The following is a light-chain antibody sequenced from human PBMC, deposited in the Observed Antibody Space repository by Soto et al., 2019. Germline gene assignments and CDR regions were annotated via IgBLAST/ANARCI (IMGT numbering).Light chain of an antibody. CDR2: EGS. CDR3: CSYAGSSTSYAV. CDR1: SSDVGSYNL. Sequence: SVLTQPASVSGSPGQSITISCTGTSSDVGSYNLVSWYQQHPGKAPKLMIYEGSKRPSGVSNRFSGSKSGNTASLTISGLQAEDEADYYCCSYAGSSTSYAVFGGGTQLTVL. V-gene: IGLV2-23*01. J-gene: IGLJ7*01.